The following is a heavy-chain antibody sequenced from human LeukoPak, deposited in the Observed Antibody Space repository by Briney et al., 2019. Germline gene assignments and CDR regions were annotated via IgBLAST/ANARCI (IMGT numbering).Heavy chain of an antibody. D-gene: IGHD1-26*01. CDR1: GFTFSNAW. J-gene: IGHJ4*02. CDR2: ISSSGTSM. Sequence: GGSLRLSCAASGFTFSNAWMSWVRQAPGKGLEWVSYISSSGTSMYYADSVKGRFTISRDKAKNSLYLQMNSLRADDTAVYYCARVLGIVGGWGQGTLVTVSS. CDR3: ARVLGIVGG. V-gene: IGHV3-11*01.